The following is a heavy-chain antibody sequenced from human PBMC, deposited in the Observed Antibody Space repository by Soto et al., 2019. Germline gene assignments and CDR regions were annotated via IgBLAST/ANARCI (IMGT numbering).Heavy chain of an antibody. CDR3: AREGEMPYYYYGLDV. D-gene: IGHD3-16*01. J-gene: IGHJ6*02. CDR1: GYTFTTYG. V-gene: IGHV1-18*01. CDR2: ISGYNGHT. Sequence: QVQLVQSGAEVRKPGASVKVSCKASGYTFTTYGISWVRQAPGQGLEWMGWISGYNGHTKYAQKFQGRVTMTTDTSXXTVYMDLRSLRSDDTAVYYCAREGEMPYYYYGLDVWGQGTTVTVSS.